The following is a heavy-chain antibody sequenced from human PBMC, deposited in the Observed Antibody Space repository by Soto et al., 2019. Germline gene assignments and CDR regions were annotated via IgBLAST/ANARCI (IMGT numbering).Heavy chain of an antibody. J-gene: IGHJ4*02. CDR3: AKGRGGSGSLTPRVDF. D-gene: IGHD3-10*01. Sequence: EVQLLESGGGLVQPGGSLRLSCAASGFTFNNYAMTWVRQAPGKGLEWVSAISGGGDTTSYADSMKGRFTVSRDGSENTLYLQMSSLRAEDTALYYCAKGRGGSGSLTPRVDFWGQGTLVTVSS. V-gene: IGHV3-23*01. CDR2: ISGGGDTT. CDR1: GFTFNNYA.